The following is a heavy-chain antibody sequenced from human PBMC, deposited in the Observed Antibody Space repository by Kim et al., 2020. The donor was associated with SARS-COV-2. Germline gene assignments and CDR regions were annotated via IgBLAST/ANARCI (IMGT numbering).Heavy chain of an antibody. Sequence: PLLSSRVTISVDASKNQFSLKLSSVTAADTAVYYCARLYSGYDVGGFDYWGQGTLVTVSS. J-gene: IGHJ4*02. V-gene: IGHV4-59*01. D-gene: IGHD5-12*01. CDR3: ARLYSGYDVGGFDY.